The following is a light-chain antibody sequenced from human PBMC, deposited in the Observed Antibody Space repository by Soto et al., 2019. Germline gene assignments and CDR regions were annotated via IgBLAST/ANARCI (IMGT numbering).Light chain of an antibody. CDR2: AAS. CDR3: QQSYSYPYT. CDR1: QTISGY. J-gene: IGKJ2*01. Sequence: DIQMTQSPPSVSASVGDRVIISCRASQTISGYLNWYQQKPGKAPKLLIYAASTLQSGVPSRFSGSGSGTDFTLTISSLHPEDFASYYCQQSYSYPYTFAQGTKLEIK. V-gene: IGKV1-39*01.